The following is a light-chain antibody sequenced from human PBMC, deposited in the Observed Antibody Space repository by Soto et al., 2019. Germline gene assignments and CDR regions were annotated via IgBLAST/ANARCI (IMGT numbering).Light chain of an antibody. V-gene: IGKV1-39*01. J-gene: IGKJ3*01. CDR3: QQSYTSPFT. Sequence: DIPMTQSPSSLSASVGDRVTITCRASQSISSYLNWYQQKPGEAPKFLIYAASSLQSGVPSRFSGSGSGTDFTLTISSLQPEDFATYYCQQSYTSPFTFGPGTKVDIK. CDR1: QSISSY. CDR2: AAS.